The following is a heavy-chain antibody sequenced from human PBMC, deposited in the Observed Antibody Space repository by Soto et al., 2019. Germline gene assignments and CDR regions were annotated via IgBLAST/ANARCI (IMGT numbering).Heavy chain of an antibody. CDR2: IYSGGST. J-gene: IGHJ4*02. D-gene: IGHD5-12*01. CDR3: ARELRTDKDIVATMDGY. CDR1: GFTVSSNY. Sequence: GGSLRLSCAASGFTVSSNYMSWVRQAPGKGLEWVSVIYSGGSTYYADSVKGRFTISRDNSKKTLYLQMNSLRAEDTAVYYCARELRTDKDIVATMDGYWGQGT. V-gene: IGHV3-53*01.